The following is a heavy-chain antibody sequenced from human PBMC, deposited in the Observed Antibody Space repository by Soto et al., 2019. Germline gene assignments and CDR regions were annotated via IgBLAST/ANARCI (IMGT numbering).Heavy chain of an antibody. CDR2: IFSIRGT. CDR1: GGSISSGGFY. V-gene: IGHV4-31*03. J-gene: IGHJ4*02. CDR3: ARLWTGFYNERHTSFDY. D-gene: IGHD3-9*01. Sequence: QVQLQESGPGLVKPSQTLSLTCTVSGGSISSGGFYWSWIRHHPGKGLEFSGYIFSIRGTYYNPSFKSRVSISVDTSKYPFSLRLRSVTAADTARYYCARLWTGFYNERHTSFDYWGPGTLVTVSS.